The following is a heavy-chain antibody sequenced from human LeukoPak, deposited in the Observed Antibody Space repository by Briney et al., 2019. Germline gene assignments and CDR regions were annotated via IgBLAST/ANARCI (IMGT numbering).Heavy chain of an antibody. J-gene: IGHJ6*04. V-gene: IGHV1-18*04. CDR1: GYTFTSYG. Sequence: AASVTVSCKVSGYTFTSYGISWVRQPHGQGLEWMGWISAYNGNTNYAQKLQGRLTMTTDTSTSTAYMELRSLRSDDTAVYYCARDLIAAAGPLYYYYYGMDVWGKGTTVTVSS. CDR3: ARDLIAAAGPLYYYYYGMDV. CDR2: ISAYNGNT. D-gene: IGHD6-13*01.